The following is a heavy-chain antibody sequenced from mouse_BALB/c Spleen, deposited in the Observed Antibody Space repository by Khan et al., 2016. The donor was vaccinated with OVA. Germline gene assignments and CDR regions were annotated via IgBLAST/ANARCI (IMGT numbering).Heavy chain of an antibody. CDR3: ARHRFTTPTAWFAY. V-gene: IGHV5-6*01. J-gene: IGHJ3*01. CDR1: GFTFSSYG. D-gene: IGHD1-1*01. CDR2: ISNGGSYT. Sequence: EVELVESGGDLVKPGGSLNLSCEASGFTFSSYGMSWLRQTPDKRLEWVATISNGGSYTYFPDSVKGRLTISRDNAKNTLYLQMSSLKSEDTAMYYCARHRFTTPTAWFAYWDQGTLGTVFA.